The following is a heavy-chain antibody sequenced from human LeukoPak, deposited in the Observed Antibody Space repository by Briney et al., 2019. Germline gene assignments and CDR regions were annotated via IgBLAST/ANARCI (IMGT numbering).Heavy chain of an antibody. CDR3: VRDLGDGYSYDAFDI. V-gene: IGHV3-64*02. J-gene: IGHJ3*02. CDR2: IGDGSNI. D-gene: IGHD5-24*01. CDR1: GFTFSHYF. Sequence: GGSLRLSCAASGFTFSHYFMHWVRQAPGKGLEYVSAIGDGSNILYADSVRGRFTISRDNSKNTLYLHMGSLRAEDMAVYYCVRDLGDGYSYDAFDIWGQGTMVIVSS.